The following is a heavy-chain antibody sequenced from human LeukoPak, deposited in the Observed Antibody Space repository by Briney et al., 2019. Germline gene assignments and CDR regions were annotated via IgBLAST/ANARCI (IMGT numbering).Heavy chain of an antibody. V-gene: IGHV3-74*01. J-gene: IGHJ4*02. Sequence: PGGSLRLSCAASGFTFSSYWMHWVRQAPGKGLVWVSRSDGTNITYADSVKGRFTISRDNAKKTLYLQMNGLRADDTAVYYCARHPLKHWGQGTLVTVSS. CDR1: GFTFSSYW. CDR3: ARHPLKH. CDR2: SDGTNI.